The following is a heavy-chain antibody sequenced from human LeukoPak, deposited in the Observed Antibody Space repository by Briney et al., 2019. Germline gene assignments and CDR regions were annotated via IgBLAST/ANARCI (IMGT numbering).Heavy chain of an antibody. V-gene: IGHV4-34*01. CDR1: GSSFSDSY. CDR3: ARGRYGPRLGN. D-gene: IGHD3-16*01. Sequence: PSETLSLTCAVYGSSFSDSYWSWIRQSPEKGLEWMGEINNSGSTSYNLSSNSRVIMSVDRTKNQFSLRLTSVTAADTAVYYCARGRYGPRLGNWGQGTVVSVS. J-gene: IGHJ4*02. CDR2: INNSGST.